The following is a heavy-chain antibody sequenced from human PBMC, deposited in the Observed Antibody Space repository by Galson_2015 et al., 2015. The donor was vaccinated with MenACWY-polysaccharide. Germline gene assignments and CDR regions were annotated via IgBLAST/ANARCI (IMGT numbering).Heavy chain of an antibody. CDR3: AKDRGHCSGGSCYQFFYGMDV. D-gene: IGHD2-15*01. V-gene: IGHV3-23*01. Sequence: SLRLSCAASGFTFGNSAMTWVRQAPGKGLEWVSSLSATGGTIYYADSVKGRFTISRDNSKNTMYLQMSSLRADDTAIYYCAKDRGHCSGGSCYQFFYGMDVWGQGTAVTVSS. J-gene: IGHJ6*02. CDR1: GFTFGNSA. CDR2: LSATGGTI.